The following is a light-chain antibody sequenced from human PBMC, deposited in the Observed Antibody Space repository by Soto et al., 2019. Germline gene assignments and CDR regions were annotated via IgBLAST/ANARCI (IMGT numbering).Light chain of an antibody. CDR3: QSYDSSNHVV. V-gene: IGLV6-57*04. J-gene: IGLJ2*01. CDR2: EDN. Sequence: NFMLTQPHSVSESPGKTVTISCTRSSGSIASNYVQWYQQRPGSAPTTVIYEDNQRPSGVPDRFSGSIDSSSNSASLTISGLKTEDEVDYYCQSYDSSNHVVFGGGTKLTVL. CDR1: SGSIASNY.